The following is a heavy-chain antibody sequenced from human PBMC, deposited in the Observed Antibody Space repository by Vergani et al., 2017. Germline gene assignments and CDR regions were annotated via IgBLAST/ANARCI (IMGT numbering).Heavy chain of an antibody. CDR1: GFTFSNAW. CDR2: IKSKTDGGTT. V-gene: IGHV3-15*01. J-gene: IGHJ4*02. D-gene: IGHD2-2*01. CDR3: TTSDIVVVPAERRSRSLILN. Sequence: EVQLVESGGGLVKPGGSLRLSCAASGFTFSNAWMSWVRQAPGKGLEWVGRIKSKTDGGTTDYAAPVKGRFTISRDDSKNTLYLQMNSLKTEDTAVYYCTTSDIVVVPAERRSRSLILNWGEGTLVTVSS.